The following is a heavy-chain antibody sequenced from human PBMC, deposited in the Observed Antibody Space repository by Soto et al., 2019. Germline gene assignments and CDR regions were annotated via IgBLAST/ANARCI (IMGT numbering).Heavy chain of an antibody. CDR1: GGSISSYY. V-gene: IGHV4-59*01. CDR2: SYYSGST. CDR3: PREWGATFDY. J-gene: IGHJ4*02. Sequence: QVQLQESGPGLVKPSETLSLTCTVSGGSISSYYWGWIRQPPGKGLEWIGYSYYSGSTNYNPSLTSRVTISVDTSKNQFSLKLSSVTAADTAVYYCPREWGATFDYWGQGTLVTVSS. D-gene: IGHD3-16*01.